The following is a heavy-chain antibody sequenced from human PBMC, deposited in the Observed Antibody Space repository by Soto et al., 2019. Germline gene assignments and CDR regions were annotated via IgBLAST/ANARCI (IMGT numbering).Heavy chain of an antibody. CDR2: INHSGSI. CDR3: ARGEVTTGVF. V-gene: IGHV4-34*02. J-gene: IGHJ4*02. D-gene: IGHD4-17*01. Sequence: QVQLQQWGAGLLKPSETLSLTSAVYGGSVGGYYWSWVRQPPGKGLEWIGEINHSGSITYAPSLKSRVTMSVDTSKNQFSLRLNSVTAADTAVYYCARGEVTTGVFWGQGTQVTVSS. CDR1: GGSVGGYY.